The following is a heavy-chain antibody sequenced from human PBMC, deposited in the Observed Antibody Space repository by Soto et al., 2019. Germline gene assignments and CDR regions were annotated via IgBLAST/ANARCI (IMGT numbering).Heavy chain of an antibody. CDR2: ISYDGSNK. J-gene: IGHJ4*02. V-gene: IGHV3-30*18. CDR1: GFTFSSYG. D-gene: IGHD2-21*02. Sequence: GGSPRLSCAASGFTFSSYGMHWVRQAPGKGLEWVAVISYDGSNKYYADSVKGRFTISRDNSKNTLYLQMNSLRAEDTAVYYCAKDRLSVVVTAIPDYWGQGTLVTVSS. CDR3: AKDRLSVVVTAIPDY.